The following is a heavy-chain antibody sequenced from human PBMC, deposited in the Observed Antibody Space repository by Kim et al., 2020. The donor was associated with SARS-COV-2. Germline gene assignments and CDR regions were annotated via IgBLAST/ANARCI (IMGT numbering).Heavy chain of an antibody. CDR1: GGSISSSKW. CDR3: ARRQDYGDYAFDAFDI. CDR2: IYHSGIT. D-gene: IGHD4-17*01. J-gene: IGHJ3*02. Sequence: SENLSLTCAVSGGSISSSKWWSWVRQPPGKGLEWIGEIYHSGITTYNPSLESRVTISVDKSKNQFSLKLRSVTAADTAVYYCARRQDYGDYAFDAFDIWGQGTMVTVSS. V-gene: IGHV4-4*02.